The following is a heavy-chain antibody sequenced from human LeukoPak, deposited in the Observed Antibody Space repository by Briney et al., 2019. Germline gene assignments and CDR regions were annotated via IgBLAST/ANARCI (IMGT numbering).Heavy chain of an antibody. CDR1: GGSISNYY. D-gene: IGHD2/OR15-2a*01. J-gene: IGHJ3*02. CDR3: ARTSPKNAAFEI. V-gene: IGHV4-4*07. CDR2: IYSSGST. Sequence: SETLSLTCTVSGGSISNYYWSWIRQPAGKGLEWIGRIYSSGSTNYNPSLNSRVTMSIDTSKNQFSLKLTSVTAADTAVYYCARTSPKNAAFEIWGQGTLVTVSS.